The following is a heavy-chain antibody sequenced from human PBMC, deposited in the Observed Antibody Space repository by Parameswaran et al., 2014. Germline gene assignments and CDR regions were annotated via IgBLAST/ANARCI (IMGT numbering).Heavy chain of an antibody. V-gene: IGHV1-2*06. D-gene: IGHD5-12*01. CDR3: AREDSGTWVDY. J-gene: IGHJ4*02. Sequence: WVRQAPGQGREWMGRMNPNNGAANYAQKFKGRVTMTRDTSISTAYMELSRLTSDDTAVYYCAREDSGTWVDYWGQGALVTVSS. CDR2: MNPNNGAA.